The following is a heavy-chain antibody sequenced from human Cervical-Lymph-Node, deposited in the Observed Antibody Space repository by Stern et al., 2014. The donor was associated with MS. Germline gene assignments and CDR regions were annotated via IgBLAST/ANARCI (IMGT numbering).Heavy chain of an antibody. Sequence: EVQLVESGGGLLQPGGSLRLSCGASGFTFSTYWMHWVRQGPGTGLVWVSRMNSGGSSTSYTDSVRGRFTISRDNAKNTVDLQMTSLRAEDTAVYYCARSSGASGDAMDVWGQGTTVTVSS. J-gene: IGHJ6*02. CDR1: GFTFSTYW. CDR2: MNSGGSST. V-gene: IGHV3-74*01. D-gene: IGHD2-15*01. CDR3: ARSSGASGDAMDV.